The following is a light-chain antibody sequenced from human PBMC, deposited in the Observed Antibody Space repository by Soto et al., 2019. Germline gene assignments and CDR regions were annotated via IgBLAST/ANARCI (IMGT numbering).Light chain of an antibody. CDR3: QQYGRSPSGR. V-gene: IGKV3-20*01. CDR2: GAS. Sequence: EVVLAQSPVPLSLSPGERATLSCRASQSFGGSSLAWYQQKPGQAPRLLIYGASSRATGIPDRFSGSGSGTDFTLTISRLEPEDFAVYYCQQYGRSPSGRFGQGTKVDIK. CDR1: QSFGGSS. J-gene: IGKJ1*01.